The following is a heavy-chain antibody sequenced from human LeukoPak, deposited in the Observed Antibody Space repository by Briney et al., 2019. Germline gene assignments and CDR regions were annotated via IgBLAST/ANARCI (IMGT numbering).Heavy chain of an antibody. D-gene: IGHD3-16*01. Sequence: SETLSLTCSVPGVSITSGSYYWGWIRQSAGKGLEWIGRVHSSGDIYHNAAFRSRAAVSGDASKNQFSLQLNSVTAADTAVYYCARGASPKDAVFFDYWGQGALITVSS. CDR2: VHSSGDI. CDR1: GVSITSGSYY. CDR3: ARGASPKDAVFFDY. J-gene: IGHJ4*02. V-gene: IGHV4-61*02.